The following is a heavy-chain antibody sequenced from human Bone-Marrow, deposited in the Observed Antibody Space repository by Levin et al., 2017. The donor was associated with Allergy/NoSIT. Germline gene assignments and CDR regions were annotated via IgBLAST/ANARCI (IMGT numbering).Heavy chain of an antibody. V-gene: IGHV1-3*04. CDR3: ARAYGSNAY. J-gene: IGHJ4*02. Sequence: GASVKVSCKPSGYPFSSFALHWVRQAPGHSLEWMGWINTGNGDTYYSKNFQGRVTITRDTAASTVYMELSSLRSEDTAIYYCARAYGSNAYWGQGTLVVVSS. D-gene: IGHD4-11*01. CDR2: INTGNGDT. CDR1: GYPFSSFA.